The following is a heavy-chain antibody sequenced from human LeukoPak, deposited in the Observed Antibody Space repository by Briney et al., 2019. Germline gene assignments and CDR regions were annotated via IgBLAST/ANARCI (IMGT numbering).Heavy chain of an antibody. Sequence: GASVKVSCKASGYTFTSYYMHWVRQAPGQGLEWMGIINPSGGSTSYAQKFQGRVTMTRDMSTGTVYMELSSLRSEDTAVYYCAREEYDFWSGYGYFDYWGQGTLVTVSS. V-gene: IGHV1-46*01. D-gene: IGHD3-3*01. CDR2: INPSGGST. CDR1: GYTFTSYY. J-gene: IGHJ4*02. CDR3: AREEYDFWSGYGYFDY.